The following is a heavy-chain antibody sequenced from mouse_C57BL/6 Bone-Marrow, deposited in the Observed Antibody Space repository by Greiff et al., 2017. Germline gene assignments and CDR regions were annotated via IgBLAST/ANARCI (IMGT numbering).Heavy chain of an antibody. CDR1: GYTFTSYW. J-gene: IGHJ3*01. D-gene: IGHD1-1*01. V-gene: IGHV1-52*01. Sequence: QVQLQQPGAELVRPGSSVKLSCKASGYTFTSYWMHWVKQRPIQGLEWIGNIDPSDSETHYNQKFKDKATLTVDKSSSTAYMQLSRLTSEDSAVYYCARVDYYGSSSAGFAYWGQGTLVTVSA. CDR2: IDPSDSET. CDR3: ARVDYYGSSSAGFAY.